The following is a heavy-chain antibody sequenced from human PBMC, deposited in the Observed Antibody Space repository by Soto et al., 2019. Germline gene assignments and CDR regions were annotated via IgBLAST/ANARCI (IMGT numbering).Heavy chain of an antibody. CDR3: GRGSSWTKVEY. D-gene: IGHD2-15*01. CDR2: IIPIFGPA. J-gene: IGHJ4*02. CDR1: GGTVSNSA. V-gene: IGHV1-69*01. Sequence: QVQLVQSGAEVKKPGSSMKVSCKASGGTVSNSAISWLRQAPGQGLEWMGGIIPIFGPAIYARKFRGRVTITADESTSTAYMELSTVRSEDTAVYYCGRGSSWTKVEYWGQGTQVTVSS.